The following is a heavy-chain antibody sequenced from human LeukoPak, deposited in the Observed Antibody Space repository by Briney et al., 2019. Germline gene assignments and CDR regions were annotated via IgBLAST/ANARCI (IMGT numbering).Heavy chain of an antibody. CDR3: ARIGSTGYYPFYYYYMDV. CDR1: GFTFSDYY. CDR2: ISSSGRTI. Sequence: GGSLRLSCAASGFTFSDYYMSWIRQAPGKGLEWVSYISSSGRTIYYADSVKGRFTISRDNAKNSLSLQMNSLRAEDTAMYYCARIGSTGYYPFYYYYMDVCGNGTTVTVSS. D-gene: IGHD3-9*01. J-gene: IGHJ6*03. V-gene: IGHV3-11*01.